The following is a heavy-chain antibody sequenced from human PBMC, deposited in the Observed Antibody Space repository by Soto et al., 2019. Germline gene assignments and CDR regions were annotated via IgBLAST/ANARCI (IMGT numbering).Heavy chain of an antibody. D-gene: IGHD3-3*01. J-gene: IGHJ5*02. CDR2: ISSSGSTI. CDR3: APSRKYYDFWSGPQKWFDP. Sequence: PGGSLGVADTASGFTYNDYYMSWIRQAPGKGLEWVSYISSSGSTIYYADSVKGRFTISRDNAKNSLYLQMNSLRAEDTAVYYCAPSRKYYDFWSGPQKWFDPWGKGTLVPVSS. CDR1: GFTYNDYY. V-gene: IGHV3-11*01.